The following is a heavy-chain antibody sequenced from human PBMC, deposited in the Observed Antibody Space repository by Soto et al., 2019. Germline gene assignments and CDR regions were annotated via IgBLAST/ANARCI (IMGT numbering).Heavy chain of an antibody. CDR3: AQRTGELQSAYFQY. J-gene: IGHJ1*01. Sequence: QITLRESGPTVVTPTETLTLTCSFSGFSLSTSGMNVGWIRQPPGKALEWLALIYWNDEKRYSTSLKDRLTSTKDASKNEVVLTLTHMQPVDSGTYYWAQRTGELQSAYFQYLGQVTLV. CDR1: GFSLSTSGMN. D-gene: IGHD1-26*01. CDR2: IYWNDEK. V-gene: IGHV2-5*01.